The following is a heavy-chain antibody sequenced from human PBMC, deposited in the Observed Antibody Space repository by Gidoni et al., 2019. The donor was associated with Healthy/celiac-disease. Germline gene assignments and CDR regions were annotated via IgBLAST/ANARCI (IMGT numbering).Heavy chain of an antibody. CDR2: INHSGST. V-gene: IGHV4-34*01. J-gene: IGHJ4*02. Sequence: QVQLQQWGAGLLKPSETLSLTCPVYGGSFSCSYGSWIRQPPGKGLEWIGEINHSGSTTYNPSLKSRVTISVDTSKNQFSLKRSSVTAADTAVYYCASKDYGDSTVGAAGGGDYWGQGTLVTVSS. CDR3: ASKDYGDSTVGAAGGGDY. CDR1: GGSFSCSY. D-gene: IGHD4-17*01.